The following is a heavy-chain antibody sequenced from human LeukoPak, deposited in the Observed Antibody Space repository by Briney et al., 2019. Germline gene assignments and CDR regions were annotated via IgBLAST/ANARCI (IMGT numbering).Heavy chain of an antibody. CDR1: GGSISSSSYY. J-gene: IGHJ5*02. D-gene: IGHD6-19*01. V-gene: IGHV4-39*01. CDR2: IYYSGST. Sequence: SETLSLTCTVSGGSISSSSYYWGWIRQPPGKGLEWIGTIYYSGSTYYNPSLKSRVTISVDTSKNQFSLKLISVTAADTAVYYCASRPVVAGKHWFDPWGQGTLVTVSS. CDR3: ASRPVVAGKHWFDP.